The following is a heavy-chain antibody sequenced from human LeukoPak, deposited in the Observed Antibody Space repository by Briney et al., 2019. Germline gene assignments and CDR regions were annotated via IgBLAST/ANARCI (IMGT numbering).Heavy chain of an antibody. Sequence: SETLSLTCAVYGGSFSGYYWSWIRQPPGKGLEWIGEINHSGSTNYNPSLKSRVTISVDTSKNQFSLKLSPVTAADTAVYYCARGVRATIPYYYGMDVWGKGTTVTVSS. V-gene: IGHV4-34*01. J-gene: IGHJ6*04. CDR1: GGSFSGYY. D-gene: IGHD5-12*01. CDR3: ARGVRATIPYYYGMDV. CDR2: INHSGST.